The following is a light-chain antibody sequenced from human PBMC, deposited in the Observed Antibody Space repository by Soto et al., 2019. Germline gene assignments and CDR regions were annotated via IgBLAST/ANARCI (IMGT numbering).Light chain of an antibody. CDR1: SSDVGGYNS. Sequence: QSALTQPRSVSGSPGQSVTISCTGTSSDVGGYNSVSWYQQHPGKAPKVMIFDVTKRPSGVPDRFPGSKSGNTASLTISGLQAEDEADYYCCSYAGSRALFGGGTKLTVL. V-gene: IGLV2-11*01. J-gene: IGLJ2*01. CDR3: CSYAGSRAL. CDR2: DVT.